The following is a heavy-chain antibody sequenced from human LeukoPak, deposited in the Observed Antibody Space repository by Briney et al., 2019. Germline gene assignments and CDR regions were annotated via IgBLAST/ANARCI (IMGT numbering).Heavy chain of an antibody. J-gene: IGHJ4*02. CDR3: AGTRGYSGYDSGTLDY. D-gene: IGHD5-12*01. V-gene: IGHV4-39*07. Sequence: PSETLSLTCTVSGGSISSSSYYWGWIRQPPGKGLEWIGSIYYSGSTYYNPSLKSRVTMSVDTSKNQFSLKLSSVTAADTAVYYCAGTRGYSGYDSGTLDYWGQGTLVTVSS. CDR2: IYYSGST. CDR1: GGSISSSSYY.